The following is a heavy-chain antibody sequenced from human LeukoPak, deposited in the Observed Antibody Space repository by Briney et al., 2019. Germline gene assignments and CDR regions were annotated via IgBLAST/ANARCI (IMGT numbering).Heavy chain of an antibody. CDR1: GFTFSSYS. V-gene: IGHV3-48*01. Sequence: GGSLRLSCAASGFTFSSYSMNWVRQAPGKGLEWVSYISSSSSTIYYADSVKGRFTISRDNAKNSLYLQMNSLRAEDTAVYYCARLIGGYFDYWAREPWSPSPQ. J-gene: IGHJ4*02. CDR2: ISSSSSTI. CDR3: ARLIGGYFDY.